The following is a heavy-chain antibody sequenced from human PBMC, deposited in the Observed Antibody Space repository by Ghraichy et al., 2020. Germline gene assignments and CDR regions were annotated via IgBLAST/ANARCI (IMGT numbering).Heavy chain of an antibody. CDR3: ARASGWSKGVDY. J-gene: IGHJ4*02. V-gene: IGHV1-3*01. CDR1: GYTFTSYA. CDR2: INAGNGNT. Sequence: ASVKVSCKASGYTFTSYAMHWVRQAPGQRLEWMGWINAGNGNTKYSQKFQGRVTITRDTSASTAYMELSSLRSEDTAVYYCARASGWSKGVDYWGQGTLVTVSS. D-gene: IGHD6-19*01.